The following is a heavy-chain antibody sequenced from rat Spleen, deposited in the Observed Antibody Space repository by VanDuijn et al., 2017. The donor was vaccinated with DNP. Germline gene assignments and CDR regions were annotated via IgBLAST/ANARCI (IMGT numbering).Heavy chain of an antibody. V-gene: IGHV6-6*01. CDR2: IKAKSNNYAT. CDR1: GFTFSTAW. Sequence: EVQVLESGGGLVQPGNSLKLSCATSGFTFSTAWMYWYRQFPEKRLEWVARIKAKSNNYATDYTESVKGRFTISRDDSKRSIYLQMNKLGSEDTAIYYCARQDPFDYWGQGVMVTVSS. CDR3: ARQDPFDY. J-gene: IGHJ2*01.